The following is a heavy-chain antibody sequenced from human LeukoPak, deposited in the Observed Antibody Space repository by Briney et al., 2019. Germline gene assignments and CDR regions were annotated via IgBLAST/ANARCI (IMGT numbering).Heavy chain of an antibody. V-gene: IGHV1-8*02. CDR3: ARATPGGLHGYSFDY. J-gene: IGHJ4*02. Sequence: ASVKVSCRASGYAFKNYDINWVRQATGQGLEWMGWMNPNSGNTGFAQKFQDRVSMTRDTSINTAYMELTSLRSGDTAVYYCARATPGGLHGYSFDYWGQGTVVTVYS. CDR2: MNPNSGNT. CDR1: GYAFKNYD. D-gene: IGHD5-24*01.